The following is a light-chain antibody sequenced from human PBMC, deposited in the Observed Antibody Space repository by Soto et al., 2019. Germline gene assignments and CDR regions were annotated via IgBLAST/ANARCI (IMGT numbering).Light chain of an antibody. V-gene: IGLV2-14*01. J-gene: IGLJ2*01. Sequence: QSALTQPASVSGSPGQSITISCTGTSSDVGGHNYVSWYQQHPGKAPKLMIYDVSHRPSGVSNRFSGSKSGNTASLTISGLQAEDEADYYCSSYTSSSTPVVFGGGTKVTVL. CDR3: SSYTSSSTPVV. CDR1: SSDVGGHNY. CDR2: DVS.